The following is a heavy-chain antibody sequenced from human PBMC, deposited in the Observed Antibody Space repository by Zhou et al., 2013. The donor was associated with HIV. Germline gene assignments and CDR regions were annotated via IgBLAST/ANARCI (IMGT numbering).Heavy chain of an antibody. Sequence: QVQLVQSGAEVKKPGSSVKVSCKASGGTFSSYAISWVRQAPGQGLEWMGGIIPIYGTGNYAQKFQGRVMINADESTSTAYMELSSLRSEDTAVYYCATYGPGYNWMYKWGQGTLVTVSS. V-gene: IGHV1-69*12. J-gene: IGHJ4*02. CDR3: ATYGPGYNWMYK. CDR2: IIPIYGTG. CDR1: GGTFSSYA. D-gene: IGHD1-20*01.